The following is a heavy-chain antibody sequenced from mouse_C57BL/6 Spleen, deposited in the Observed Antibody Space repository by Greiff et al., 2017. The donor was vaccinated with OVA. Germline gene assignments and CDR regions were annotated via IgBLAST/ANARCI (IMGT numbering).Heavy chain of an antibody. D-gene: IGHD1-1*01. CDR2: IYPRSGNT. J-gene: IGHJ4*01. V-gene: IGHV1-81*01. Sequence: VKLQESGAELARPGASVKLSCKASGYTFTSYGISWVKQRTGQGLEWIGEIYPRSGNTYYNEKFKGKATLTADKSSSTAYMELRSLTSEDSAVYFVARGGTTVVGAMDYWGQGTSVTVSS. CDR1: GYTFTSYG. CDR3: ARGGTTVVGAMDY.